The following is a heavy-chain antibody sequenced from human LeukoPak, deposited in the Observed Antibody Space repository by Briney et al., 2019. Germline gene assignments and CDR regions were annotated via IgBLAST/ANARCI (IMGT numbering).Heavy chain of an antibody. J-gene: IGHJ3*01. D-gene: IGHD3-22*01. Sequence: SGPTLVKPTQTLTLTCTFSGFSLSTSGVDVGWIRQPPGKALEWLAVIYWNDDKRYSPSLKGRLTITKDTSKNQVVLTMTNMDPVDTATYYCAHSRVVKAFDLWGQGTMVTVSS. CDR3: AHSRVVKAFDL. CDR1: GFSLSTSGVD. V-gene: IGHV2-5*01. CDR2: IYWNDDK.